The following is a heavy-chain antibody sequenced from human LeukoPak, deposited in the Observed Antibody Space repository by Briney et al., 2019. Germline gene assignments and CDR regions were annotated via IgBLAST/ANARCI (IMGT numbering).Heavy chain of an antibody. CDR1: GFTVSSNY. CDR3: ARNPYYYDSSGYYQGTYYYYYGMDV. CDR2: IYSGGST. D-gene: IGHD3-22*01. V-gene: IGHV3-66*01. J-gene: IGHJ6*02. Sequence: GGSLRLSCAASGFTVSSNYMSWVRQAPGKGLEWVSVIYSGGSTYYADSVKGGFTISRDNSKNTLYLQMNSLRAEDTAVYYCARNPYYYDSSGYYQGTYYYYYGMDVWGQGTTVTVSS.